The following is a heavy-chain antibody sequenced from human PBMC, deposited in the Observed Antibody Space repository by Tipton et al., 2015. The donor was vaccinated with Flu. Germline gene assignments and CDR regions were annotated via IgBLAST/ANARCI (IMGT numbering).Heavy chain of an antibody. CDR3: ARQGSYSNYGNSSMDV. V-gene: IGHV5-51*01. D-gene: IGHD4-11*01. CDR1: GYSFTSYW. CDR2: VYPADSDA. Sequence: QLVQSGAEVKKPGESLKISCKGSGYSFTSYWIGWVRQMPGKGLEWMGIVYPADSDARYSPSFQGQVTISGDKSISTAYLQWSSLKASATAIYYCARQGSYSNYGNSSMDVWGQGTTVTVSS. J-gene: IGHJ6*02.